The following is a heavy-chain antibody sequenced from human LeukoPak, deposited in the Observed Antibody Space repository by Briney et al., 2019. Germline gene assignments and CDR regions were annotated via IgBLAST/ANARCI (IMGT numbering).Heavy chain of an antibody. Sequence: PGGSLRLSCAASGFTFSSYGMRWVRQAPGKGLEWVAFIRYDGSNKYYADSVKGRFTISRDNSKNTLYLQMNSLRAEDTAVYYCAKGPRRSGYDSYYFDYWGQGTLATVSS. CDR3: AKGPRRSGYDSYYFDY. D-gene: IGHD5-12*01. CDR1: GFTFSSYG. V-gene: IGHV3-30*02. J-gene: IGHJ4*02. CDR2: IRYDGSNK.